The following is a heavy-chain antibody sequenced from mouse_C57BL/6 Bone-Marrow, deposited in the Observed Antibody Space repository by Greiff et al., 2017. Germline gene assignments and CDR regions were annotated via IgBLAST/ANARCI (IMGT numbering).Heavy chain of an antibody. CDR3: ARNPIQYYFDY. J-gene: IGHJ2*01. CDR1: GYAFTNYL. V-gene: IGHV1-54*01. CDR2: INPGSGGT. D-gene: IGHD6-5*01. Sequence: VQLQQSGAELVRPGTSVKVSCKASGYAFTNYLIEWVKQRPGQGLEWIGVINPGSGGTNYNEKFKGKATLTADKSSSTAYMQLSSLTSEDSAVYFCARNPIQYYFDYWGQGTTLTVSS.